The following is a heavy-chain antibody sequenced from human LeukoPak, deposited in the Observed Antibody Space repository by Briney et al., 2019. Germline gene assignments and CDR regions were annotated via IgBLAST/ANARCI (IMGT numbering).Heavy chain of an antibody. CDR3: ARDQAGIVGAPTRHYYYYGMDV. D-gene: IGHD1-26*01. CDR2: IWYDGSNK. J-gene: IGHJ6*02. CDR1: GFTFSSYG. V-gene: IGHV3-33*01. Sequence: GRSLRLSCAASGFTFSSYGMYWVRQAPGKGLEWVAVIWYDGSNKYYADSVKGRFTISRDNSKNTLYLQMNSLRAEDTAVYYCARDQAGIVGAPTRHYYYYGMDVWGQGTTVTVSS.